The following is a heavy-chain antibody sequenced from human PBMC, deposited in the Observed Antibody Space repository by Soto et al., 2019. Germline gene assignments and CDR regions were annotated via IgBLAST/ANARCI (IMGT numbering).Heavy chain of an antibody. D-gene: IGHD4-17*01. CDR2: INPSGGST. J-gene: IGHJ3*02. V-gene: IGHV1-46*03. Sequence: VSVKVSCKASGDTFTSYYMHWVRQAPGQGLEWMGIINPSGGSTSYAQKFQGRVTMTRDTSTSTVYMELSSLRSEDTAVYYCASRRTTVTPSAFDIWGQGTMVTVSS. CDR3: ASRRTTVTPSAFDI. CDR1: GDTFTSYY.